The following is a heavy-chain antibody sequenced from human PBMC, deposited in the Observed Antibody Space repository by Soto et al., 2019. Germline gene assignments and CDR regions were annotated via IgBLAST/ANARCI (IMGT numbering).Heavy chain of an antibody. V-gene: IGHV3-33*01. CDR2: IWHDGSND. Sequence: QVQLVESGGGVVQPGRSLRLSCVASGFTFRNHGMHWVRQAPGKGLEWVALIWHDGSNDYHADSVKGRFTISRDNSRNTLYLQMNXVXAXDTAVYYCARDSIGVATDFDYWGQGTLVTVSS. D-gene: IGHD3-22*01. J-gene: IGHJ4*02. CDR3: ARDSIGVATDFDY. CDR1: GFTFRNHG.